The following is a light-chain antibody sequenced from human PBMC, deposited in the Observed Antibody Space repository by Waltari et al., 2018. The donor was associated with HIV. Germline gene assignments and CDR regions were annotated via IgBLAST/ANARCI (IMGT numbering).Light chain of an antibody. CDR2: DVF. Sequence: QSALTQPAPVSGSPGQSITVSCTGTSSDVGGYNFVSLYQPHPVKAPKLIIFDVFKRPAGVSERFSGSRSGNTASLTVSGLQAEDEADYYCCSYAGSRTWVFGGGTALTVL. V-gene: IGLV2-23*02. CDR1: SSDVGGYNF. J-gene: IGLJ3*02. CDR3: CSYAGSRTWV.